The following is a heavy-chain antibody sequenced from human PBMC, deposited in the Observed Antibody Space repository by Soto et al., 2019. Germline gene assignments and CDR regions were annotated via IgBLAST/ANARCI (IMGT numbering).Heavy chain of an antibody. Sequence: SETLSLTCSVSGGSVSRYYWSWIRQPPGKGLEWIGYAYYSGDTGYNPSLQSRVTMAVDTSKNQVSLKLTSVTAADTAVYYCARDRSTYGGGGTGEVKENWFDPWGQGALVTVSS. D-gene: IGHD2-8*01. V-gene: IGHV4-59*02. CDR1: GGSVSRYY. CDR2: AYYSGDT. CDR3: ARDRSTYGGGGTGEVKENWFDP. J-gene: IGHJ5*02.